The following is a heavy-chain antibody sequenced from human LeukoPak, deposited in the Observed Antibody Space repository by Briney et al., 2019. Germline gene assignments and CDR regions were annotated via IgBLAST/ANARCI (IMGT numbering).Heavy chain of an antibody. CDR2: ISGSGGGT. J-gene: IGHJ5*02. CDR1: GFTFSSYA. V-gene: IGHV3-23*01. D-gene: IGHD2-2*02. CDR3: AKGPTKGYCSSTSCYIVDWFDP. Sequence: GGSLRLSCAASGFTFSSYAMSWVRQAPGKGLEWVSAISGSGGGTYYADSVKGRFTISRDNSKNTLYLQMNSLRAEDTAVYYCAKGPTKGYCSSTSCYIVDWFDPWGQGTLVTVSS.